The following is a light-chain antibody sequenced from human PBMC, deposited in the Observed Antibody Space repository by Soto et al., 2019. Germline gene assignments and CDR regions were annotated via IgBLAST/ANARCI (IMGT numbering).Light chain of an antibody. Sequence: EIVMTQSPATLSVSPGARAPLSCRASQSVSSNLAWYQQNPGQAPRPLIYDVSNRATGTPARFSGSGSGTDFTLSISSLEPEDFAVYYCQQRSNRPRFTFGPGTKVDIK. V-gene: IGKV3-11*01. CDR3: QQRSNRPRFT. CDR1: QSVSSN. CDR2: DVS. J-gene: IGKJ3*01.